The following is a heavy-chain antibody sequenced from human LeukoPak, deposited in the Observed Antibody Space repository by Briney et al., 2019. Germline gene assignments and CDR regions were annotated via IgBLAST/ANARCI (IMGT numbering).Heavy chain of an antibody. D-gene: IGHD3-22*01. CDR1: GFTFSSYE. V-gene: IGHV3-48*03. J-gene: IGHJ4*02. CDR3: TKDVGGSGYWFYFDY. CDR2: ISSSGSTI. Sequence: GGSLRLSCAASGFTFSSYEMNWVRQAPGKGLEWVSYISSSGSTIYYADSVKGRLTIFRDNAKNSLYLQMNSLRAEDMALYYCTKDVGGSGYWFYFDYWGQGTLVTVSS.